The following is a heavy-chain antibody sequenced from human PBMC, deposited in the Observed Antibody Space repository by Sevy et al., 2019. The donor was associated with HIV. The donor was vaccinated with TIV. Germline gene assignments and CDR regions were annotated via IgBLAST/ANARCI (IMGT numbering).Heavy chain of an antibody. CDR1: GFTFSDAW. J-gene: IGHJ4*02. D-gene: IGHD1-7*01. V-gene: IGHV3-15*05. CDR2: IKSKSAGGTT. Sequence: GGSLRLSCAASGFTFSDAWMNWVRLAPGKGLEWVGRIKSKSAGGTTDYAAPVKDRFTISRVDSKNTLYLQMNGLRTEDTAVYHCGRITPTTDVDYWGQGTLVTVSS. CDR3: GRITPTTDVDY.